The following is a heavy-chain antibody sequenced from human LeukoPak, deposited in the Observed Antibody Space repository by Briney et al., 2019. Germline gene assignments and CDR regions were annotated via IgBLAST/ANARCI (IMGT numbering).Heavy chain of an antibody. J-gene: IGHJ5*02. CDR3: TRGSGIVLAGWDWFDP. D-gene: IGHD6-19*01. V-gene: IGHV1-8*03. CDR1: XXSFTTFX. CDR2: MNPNSGNT. Sequence: SCXXSXXSFTTFXXNWVRQAXGQXXXXXXWMNPNSGNTGYAQKFQGRVTITRNTSINTAYMELSSLRSEDTAMYYCTRGSGIVLAGWDWFDPWGQGTLVTVSS.